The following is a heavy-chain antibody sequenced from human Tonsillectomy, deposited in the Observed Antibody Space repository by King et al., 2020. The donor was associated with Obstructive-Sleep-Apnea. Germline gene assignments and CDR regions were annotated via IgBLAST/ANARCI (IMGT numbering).Heavy chain of an antibody. V-gene: IGHV3-23*04. J-gene: IGHJ4*02. CDR2: ISGSGGST. D-gene: IGHD6-19*01. Sequence: VQLVESGGGLVQPGGSLRLSCAASGFTFSSYAISWVRQAPGKGLEWVSVISGSGGSTYYANSVEGRFTIYRDNSKTTLYLQMNSLRAEDTAVYYCAKARQPHVSGEDYFDYWGQGTLVTVSS. CDR1: GFTFSSYA. CDR3: AKARQPHVSGEDYFDY.